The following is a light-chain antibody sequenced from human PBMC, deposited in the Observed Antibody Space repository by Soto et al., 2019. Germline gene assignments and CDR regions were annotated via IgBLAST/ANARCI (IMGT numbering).Light chain of an antibody. J-gene: IGLJ3*02. CDR1: SSDVGAYNY. Sequence: QSVLTQPRSVSASPGQSVTISCTGTSSDVGAYNYVSWYQHHPGKAPKVMIYDVSERPSGVPDRFSGSKSDNKASLTISGLQAEDEADYYCCSYAGSYSWVFGGWTKLTVL. CDR2: DVS. CDR3: CSYAGSYSWV. V-gene: IGLV2-11*01.